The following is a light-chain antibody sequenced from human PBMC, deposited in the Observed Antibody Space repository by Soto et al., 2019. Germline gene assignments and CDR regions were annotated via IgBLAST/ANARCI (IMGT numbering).Light chain of an antibody. Sequence: EIVLTQSPGTLSLSPGEGATLSCRASQSVFSNYLAWYQQRPGQAPRVLIYGASSRATGIPDRFSGSGSGTDFTLTISRLEPEDLAVYYCQQYGSSPRTFGQGTKVEIK. CDR1: QSVFSNY. CDR3: QQYGSSPRT. V-gene: IGKV3-20*01. J-gene: IGKJ1*01. CDR2: GAS.